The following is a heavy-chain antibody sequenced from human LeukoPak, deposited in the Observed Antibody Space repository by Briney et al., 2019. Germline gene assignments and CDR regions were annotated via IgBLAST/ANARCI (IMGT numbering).Heavy chain of an antibody. V-gene: IGHV4-34*01. CDR3: ARQLRSYPGVSPFDY. Sequence: SETLSLTCAVYGGSFSGYYWSWIRQPPGKGLEWSGEINHSGSTNYNPSLKSRVTISVDTSKNQFSLKLSSVTAADTAVYYCARQLRSYPGVSPFDYWGQGTLVTVSS. CDR1: GGSFSGYY. CDR2: INHSGST. D-gene: IGHD1-7*01. J-gene: IGHJ4*02.